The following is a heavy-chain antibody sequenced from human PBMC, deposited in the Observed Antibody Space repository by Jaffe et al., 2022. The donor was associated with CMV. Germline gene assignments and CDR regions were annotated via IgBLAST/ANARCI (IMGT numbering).Heavy chain of an antibody. CDR1: GFTFSSYW. V-gene: IGHV3-7*03. CDR3: ARERGCSGGSCYSGSYYYYYMDV. D-gene: IGHD2-15*01. CDR2: IKQDGSEK. Sequence: EVQLVESGGGLVQPGGSLRLSCAASGFTFSSYWMSWVRQAPGKGLEWVANIKQDGSEKYYVDSVKGRFTISRDNAKNSLYLQMNSLRAEDTAVYYCARERGCSGGSCYSGSYYYYYMDVWGKGTTVTVSS. J-gene: IGHJ6*03.